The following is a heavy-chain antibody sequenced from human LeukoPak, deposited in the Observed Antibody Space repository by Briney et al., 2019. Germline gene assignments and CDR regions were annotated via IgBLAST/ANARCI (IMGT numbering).Heavy chain of an antibody. D-gene: IGHD3-16*01. V-gene: IGHV4-39*01. J-gene: IGHJ4*02. CDR3: GQGRYDYVWGSPYYFDY. Sequence: PSETLSLTCTVSGGSISSSSYYWGWIRQPPGKGLEWIGSIYYSGSTYYNPSLKSRVTISVDTSKNQFSLKLSSVTAAGTAVYYCGQGRYDYVWGSPYYFDYWGQGTLVTVSS. CDR2: IYYSGST. CDR1: GGSISSSSYY.